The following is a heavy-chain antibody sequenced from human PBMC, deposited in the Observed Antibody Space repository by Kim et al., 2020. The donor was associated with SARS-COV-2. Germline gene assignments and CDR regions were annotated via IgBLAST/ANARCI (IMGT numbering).Heavy chain of an antibody. CDR3: TRLERGGYYYDSSDYYGMDV. V-gene: IGHV3-73*01. D-gene: IGHD3-22*01. CDR1: GFTFSGSA. CDR2: IRSKANSYAT. Sequence: GGSLRLSCAASGFTFSGSAMHWVRQASGKGLEWVGRIRSKANSYATAYAASVKGRFTISRDDSKNTAYLQMNSLKTEDTAVYYCTRLERGGYYYDSSDYYGMDVWGQGTTVTVSS. J-gene: IGHJ6*02.